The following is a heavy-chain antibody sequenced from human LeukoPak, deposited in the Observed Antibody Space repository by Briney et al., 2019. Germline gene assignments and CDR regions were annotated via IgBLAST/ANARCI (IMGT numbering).Heavy chain of an antibody. CDR1: GGSFSGYY. J-gene: IGHJ6*03. D-gene: IGHD3-22*01. V-gene: IGHV4-34*01. CDR2: INHSGST. Sequence: SETLSLTCAVYGGSFSGYYWSWIRQPPGKGLEWIGEINHSGSTNYNPSLKSRVTISVDTSKNQFSLKLSSVTAADTAVYYCARGTYYYDSTIRRPTSYYYYYYYMDVWGKGTTVTVSS. CDR3: ARGTYYYDSTIRRPTSYYYYYYYMDV.